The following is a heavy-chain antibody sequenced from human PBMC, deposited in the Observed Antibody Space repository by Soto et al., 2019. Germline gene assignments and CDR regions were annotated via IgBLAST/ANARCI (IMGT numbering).Heavy chain of an antibody. CDR1: GYTFTSYG. D-gene: IGHD2-2*01. J-gene: IGHJ1*01. CDR3: ARDVDIVVVPAATPKYFQH. V-gene: IGHV1-18*01. Sequence: ASVKVSCKASGYTFTSYGISWVRQAPGQGLEWMGWISAYNGNTNYAQKLQGRVTMTTDTSTSTAYMELRSLRSDDTAVYYCARDVDIVVVPAATPKYFQHWGQGTLVTVSS. CDR2: ISAYNGNT.